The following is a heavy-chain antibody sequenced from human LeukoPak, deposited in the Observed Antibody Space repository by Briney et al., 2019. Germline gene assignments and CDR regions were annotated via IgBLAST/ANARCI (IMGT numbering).Heavy chain of an antibody. Sequence: PETLSLTCTVSGGSISSYYWSWIRQPPGKGLEWIGYIYYSGSTNYNPSLKSRVTTSVDTSKNQFSLKLSSVTAADTAVYYCARGEAAAGKLFDYWGQGILVTVSS. D-gene: IGHD6-13*01. CDR1: GGSISSYY. CDR3: ARGEAAAGKLFDY. CDR2: IYYSGST. V-gene: IGHV4-59*01. J-gene: IGHJ4*02.